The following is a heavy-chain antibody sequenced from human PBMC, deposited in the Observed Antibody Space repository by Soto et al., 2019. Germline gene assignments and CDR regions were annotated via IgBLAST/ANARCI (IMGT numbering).Heavy chain of an antibody. V-gene: IGHV3-23*01. CDR1: GFTFSTYG. J-gene: IGHJ3*01. Sequence: EVQVLESGGGLVQPGGSLRLSCAASGFTFSTYGMSWVRQAPGKGLEWVSDLSGSGRSTYYTDSVKGRFTISRDNSMNTLYLQMNSLRAEDTAVYDCGKRPLPEGLQGTLGAFDFWGQGTMVTVSS. CDR3: GKRPLPEGLQGTLGAFDF. CDR2: LSGSGRST.